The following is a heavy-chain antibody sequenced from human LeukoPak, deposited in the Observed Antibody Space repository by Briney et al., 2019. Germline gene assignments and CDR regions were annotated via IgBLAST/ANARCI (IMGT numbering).Heavy chain of an antibody. J-gene: IGHJ4*02. V-gene: IGHV3-23*01. CDR3: AKLPGRAADY. Sequence: GGSLRLSCAASRFTFSSYVMNWVRQAPGKGLEWVSGISDSGGSTYYADSVKGRFTISRGNSKNTLYLQMNSLRAEDTAVYYCAKLPGRAADYWGQGTLVTVSS. CDR1: RFTFSSYV. CDR2: ISDSGGST.